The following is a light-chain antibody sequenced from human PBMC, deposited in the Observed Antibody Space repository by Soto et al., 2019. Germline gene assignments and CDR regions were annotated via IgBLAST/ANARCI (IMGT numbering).Light chain of an antibody. J-gene: IGKJ1*01. V-gene: IGKV1-39*01. CDR2: AAS. CDR3: QQSYSSPPT. CDR1: QGIGNA. Sequence: IQMTHSPSSLSASVGDRVTISCRASQGIGNALGWYQQKPGKAPKLLIFAASSLQSGVPSRFSGSRSGPDFTLTISSLQPEDFATYYCQQSYSSPPTFGQGTKV.